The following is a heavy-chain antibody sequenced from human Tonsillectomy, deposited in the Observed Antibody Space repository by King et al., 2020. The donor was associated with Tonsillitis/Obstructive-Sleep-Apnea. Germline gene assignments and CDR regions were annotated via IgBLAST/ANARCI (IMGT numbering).Heavy chain of an antibody. CDR1: GFNFNSYA. D-gene: IGHD3-3*01. J-gene: IGHJ4*02. CDR3: AGGGDFGVFPTFDF. V-gene: IGHV3-30*04. CDR2: ISNDASKK. Sequence: VQLVESGGGVVQPGRSLRLSCAASGFNFNSYAMHWVRQAPGKGLERVAVISNDASKKYYADSVKGRFTISRDNSKNTLYLKMNSLRPEDTAVYYCAGGGDFGVFPTFDFWGQGTPVTVPS.